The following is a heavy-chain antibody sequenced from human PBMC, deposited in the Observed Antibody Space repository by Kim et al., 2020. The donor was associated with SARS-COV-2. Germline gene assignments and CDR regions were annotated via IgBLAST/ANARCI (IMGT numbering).Heavy chain of an antibody. CDR3: AKEISGSSPFDY. V-gene: IGHV3-33*06. D-gene: IGHD1-26*01. J-gene: IGHJ4*02. Sequence: YADSVKGRFTISRDNSKNTLYLQMNSLGVDDTAIYYCAKEISGSSPFDYWGQGTLVTVSS.